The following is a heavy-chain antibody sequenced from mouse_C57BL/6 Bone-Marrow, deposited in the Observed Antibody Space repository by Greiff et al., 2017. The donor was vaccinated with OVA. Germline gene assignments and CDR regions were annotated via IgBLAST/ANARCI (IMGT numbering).Heavy chain of an antibody. CDR1: GYTFTSYW. V-gene: IGHV1-55*01. J-gene: IGHJ4*01. Sequence: QVQLKQPGAELVKPGASVKMSCKASGYTFTSYWITWVKQRPGQGLEWIGDIYPGSGSTNYNEKFKSKATLTVDTSSSTAYMQLSSLTSEDSAVYYCARLTAQATSFYAMDYWGQGTSVTVSS. CDR2: IYPGSGST. CDR3: ARLTAQATSFYAMDY. D-gene: IGHD3-2*02.